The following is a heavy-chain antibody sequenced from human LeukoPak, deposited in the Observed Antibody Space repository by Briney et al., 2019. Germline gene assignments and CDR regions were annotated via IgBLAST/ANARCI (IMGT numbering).Heavy chain of an antibody. CDR3: ARTYYASERY. Sequence: GGSLRLSCAASGFTFSSYGMNWVRQAPGKGLEWVSYISSSSTIYYADSVKGRFTISRDNAKNSLYLQMNSLRAEDTAVYYCARTYYASERYWGQGTLVTVSS. D-gene: IGHD3-10*01. CDR2: ISSSSTI. V-gene: IGHV3-48*04. J-gene: IGHJ4*02. CDR1: GFTFSSYG.